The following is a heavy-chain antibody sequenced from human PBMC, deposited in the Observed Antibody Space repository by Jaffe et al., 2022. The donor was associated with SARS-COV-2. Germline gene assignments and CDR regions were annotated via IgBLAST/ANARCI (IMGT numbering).Heavy chain of an antibody. J-gene: IGHJ6*03. CDR3: ARTAWGRGRGADYYYSYYMDV. Sequence: QVQLVQSGAEVKKPGSSVKVSCKASGGTFSSFAISWVRQAPGQGLEWMGGIIPLFGPPNYAQKFQGRVTITADESTSTAYMELSSLRSEDTAVYYCARTAWGRGRGADYYYSYYMDVWGKGTTVTVSS. CDR2: IIPLFGPP. D-gene: IGHD7-27*01. V-gene: IGHV1-69*01. CDR1: GGTFSSFA.